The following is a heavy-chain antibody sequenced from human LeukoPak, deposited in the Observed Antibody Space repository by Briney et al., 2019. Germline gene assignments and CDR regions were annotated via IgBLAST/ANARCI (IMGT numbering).Heavy chain of an antibody. CDR3: AREYSSSWLPNLISPYFDY. Sequence: GGSLRLSCAASGFTFSSYAMSWVRQAPGKGLEWVSAISGSGGSTYYADSVKGRFTISRDNSKNTLYLQMNSLRAEDTAVYYCAREYSSSWLPNLISPYFDYWGQGTLVTVSS. J-gene: IGHJ4*02. V-gene: IGHV3-23*01. D-gene: IGHD6-13*01. CDR2: ISGSGGST. CDR1: GFTFSSYA.